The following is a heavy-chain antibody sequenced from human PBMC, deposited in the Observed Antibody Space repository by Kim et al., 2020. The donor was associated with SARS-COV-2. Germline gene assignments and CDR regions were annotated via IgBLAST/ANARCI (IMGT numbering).Heavy chain of an antibody. CDR3: AIVGYDYVWGSYRDYYY. Sequence: GGSLRLSCAASGFTFSDYYMSWIRQAPGKGLEWVSYISSSSSYTNYADPVKGRFTISRDNAKNSLYRQMNSLRAEDTAVYYCAIVGYDYVWGSYRDYYY. D-gene: IGHD3-16*02. J-gene: IGHJ6*01. CDR2: ISSSSSYT. V-gene: IGHV3-11*05. CDR1: GFTFSDYY.